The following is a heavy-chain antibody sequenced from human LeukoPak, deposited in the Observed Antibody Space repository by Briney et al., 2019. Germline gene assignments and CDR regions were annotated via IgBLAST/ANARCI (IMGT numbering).Heavy chain of an antibody. Sequence: PGGSLRLSCAASGPTFSSHAMHWVRQAPGKGLEWVGVISPDGSNQYYIDSVKGRFTISRDNFKNTLYLQMNSLRTEDTAVYYCAGAIGYFDYWGQGTLVTVSS. CDR3: AGAIGYFDY. J-gene: IGHJ4*02. CDR1: GPTFSSHA. CDR2: ISPDGSNQ. D-gene: IGHD2-21*01. V-gene: IGHV3-30*03.